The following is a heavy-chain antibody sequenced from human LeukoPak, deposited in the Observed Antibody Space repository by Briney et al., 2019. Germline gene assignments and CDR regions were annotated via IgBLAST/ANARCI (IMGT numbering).Heavy chain of an antibody. D-gene: IGHD6-13*01. CDR2: IYYSGST. V-gene: IGHV4-59*01. Sequence: PSETLSLTCTVSGGSISSYYWSWIRQPPGKGLAWIGYIYYSGSTNYNPSLKSRVTISVDTSKNQFSLKLSSVTAADTAVYYCARDALSSSPLNYFDYWGQGTLVTVSS. J-gene: IGHJ4*02. CDR1: GGSISSYY. CDR3: ARDALSSSPLNYFDY.